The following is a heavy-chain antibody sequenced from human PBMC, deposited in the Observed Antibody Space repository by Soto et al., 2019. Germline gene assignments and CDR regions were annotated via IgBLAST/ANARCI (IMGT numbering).Heavy chain of an antibody. CDR1: GGSISSGGYY. Sequence: QVQLQESGPGLVKPSQTLSLTCTVSGGSISSGGYYWSWIRQHPGKGLEWIGYIYYSGSTYYNPSLKSRVTISVDTSKNQFSLKLSSVTAADTAVYYCARDQNGSGSYYPDWFDPWGQGTLVTVSS. D-gene: IGHD3-10*01. J-gene: IGHJ5*02. V-gene: IGHV4-31*03. CDR2: IYYSGST. CDR3: ARDQNGSGSYYPDWFDP.